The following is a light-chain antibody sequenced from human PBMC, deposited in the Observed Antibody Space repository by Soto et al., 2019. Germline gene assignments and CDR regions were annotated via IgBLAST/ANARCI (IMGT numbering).Light chain of an antibody. J-gene: IGKJ3*01. Sequence: DIQMTQSPSSLSASVGDRVTITCRASHSVARYFNWFQQRPGKAPSLLIYAATTLHTGVPSRFCGSRSGTNFTLTISRLQPEDFATYYCQESSTTPAFTFGPGTKVDFK. CDR3: QESSTTPAFT. CDR2: AAT. CDR1: HSVARY. V-gene: IGKV1-39*01.